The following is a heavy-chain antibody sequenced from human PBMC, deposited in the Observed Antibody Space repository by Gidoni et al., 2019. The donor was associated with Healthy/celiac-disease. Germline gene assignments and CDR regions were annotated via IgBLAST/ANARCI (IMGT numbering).Heavy chain of an antibody. CDR2: LWYDGSNK. CDR1: GFTFGRYG. Sequence: QAQLVESGGGVGQPGRSLRRPCAAYGFTFGRYGMHWVRQAPGKGLEWVAVLWYDGSNKYYADSVKGRFTISSYISKNTLYLQMNSLRAEDTAVYYCARGGGWYWGQGTLVTVSS. D-gene: IGHD3-10*01. CDR3: ARGGGWY. J-gene: IGHJ4*02. V-gene: IGHV3-33*01.